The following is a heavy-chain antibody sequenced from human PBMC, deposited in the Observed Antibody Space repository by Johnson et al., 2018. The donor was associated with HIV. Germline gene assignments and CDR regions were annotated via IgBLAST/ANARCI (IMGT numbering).Heavy chain of an antibody. CDR1: GFTLDDYG. CDR2: INWDGGST. D-gene: IGHD2-15*01. V-gene: IGHV3-20*04. J-gene: IGHJ3*02. CDR3: AKVGGGGFDI. Sequence: VQLVESGGGVVRPGGSLRLSCAASGFTLDDYGMAWVRQAPGKGLEWVSGINWDGGSTGYADYVKGRFTISRDNSKNTLYLQINGLRADDTAVYYCAKVGGGGFDIWGQGTMVTVCS.